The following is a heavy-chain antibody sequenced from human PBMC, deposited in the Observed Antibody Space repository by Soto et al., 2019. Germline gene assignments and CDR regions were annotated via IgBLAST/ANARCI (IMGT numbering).Heavy chain of an antibody. D-gene: IGHD2-2*01. CDR2: ISYDGSNK. J-gene: IGHJ4*02. CDR1: GFTFSSYA. Sequence: QVQLVESGGGVVQPGRSLRLSCAASGFTFSSYAMHWVRQAPGKGLEWVAVISYDGSNKYYADSVKGRFTISRDNSKNTLYLQMNSLRAEDTAVYYCARDMRERDIVVVPAADADYWGQGTLFTVSS. CDR3: ARDMRERDIVVVPAADADY. V-gene: IGHV3-30-3*01.